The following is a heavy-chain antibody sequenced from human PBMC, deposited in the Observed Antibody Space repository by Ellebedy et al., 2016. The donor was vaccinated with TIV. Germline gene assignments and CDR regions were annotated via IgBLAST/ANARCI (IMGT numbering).Heavy chain of an antibody. V-gene: IGHV4-59*04. J-gene: IGHJ4*02. CDR1: AGSISNYY. D-gene: IGHD6-19*01. CDR2: ISDSGST. Sequence: MPSETLSLTCTVSAGSISNYYWSRIRQPPGKGLEWIGSISDSGSTFYNPSLKSRVRISVETSKNQFSLKLRSVTAADTAVYYCATEIPVAARIEFWGQGALVTVSS. CDR3: ATEIPVAARIEF.